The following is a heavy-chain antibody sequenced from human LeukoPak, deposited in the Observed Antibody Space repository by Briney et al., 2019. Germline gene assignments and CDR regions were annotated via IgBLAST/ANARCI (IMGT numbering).Heavy chain of an antibody. CDR3: ARGLGYCSGGSCSHFDY. D-gene: IGHD2-15*01. Sequence: ASMKVSCKASGYTFTSYDINWVRQATGQGLEWMGWMNPNSGNTGYAQKFQGRVTMTTNTSISTAYMELSSLRSEDTAVYYCARGLGYCSGGSCSHFDYWGRGTVVTVSS. CDR1: GYTFTSYD. V-gene: IGHV1-8*01. J-gene: IGHJ4*02. CDR2: MNPNSGNT.